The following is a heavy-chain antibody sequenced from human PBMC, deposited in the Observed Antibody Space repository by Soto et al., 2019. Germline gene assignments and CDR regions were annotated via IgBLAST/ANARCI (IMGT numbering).Heavy chain of an antibody. CDR2: IIPIFGTA. Sequence: SVKVSCKASGYTFNSYDINWVRQAAGQGLEWMGGIIPIFGTANYAQKFQGRVTITADESTSTAYMELSSLRSEDTAVYYCARDYYGSGSYYYGMDVWGQGTTVTVSS. D-gene: IGHD3-10*01. CDR3: ARDYYGSGSYYYGMDV. V-gene: IGHV1-69*13. J-gene: IGHJ6*02. CDR1: GYTFNSYD.